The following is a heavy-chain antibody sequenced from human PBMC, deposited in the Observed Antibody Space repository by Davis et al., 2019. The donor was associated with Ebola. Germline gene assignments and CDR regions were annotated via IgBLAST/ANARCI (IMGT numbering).Heavy chain of an antibody. V-gene: IGHV4-31*03. CDR2: IYNSGTT. CDR3: ARAAAWVGATHY. CDR1: GGSISSGDYY. D-gene: IGHD1-26*01. J-gene: IGHJ4*02. Sequence: SETLSLTCTVSGGSISSGDYYWSWIRQHPGKGLEWIGYIYNSGTTYYNPSLKSRITISVDTSKNQFSLKLSSVTAADTAVYYCARAAAWVGATHYWGQGTLVTVSS.